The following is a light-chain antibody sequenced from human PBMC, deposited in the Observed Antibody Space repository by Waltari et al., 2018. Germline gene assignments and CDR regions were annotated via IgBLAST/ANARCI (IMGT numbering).Light chain of an antibody. Sequence: QSVLTQPPSASGSPGQTITISCSGSTSNIGGNDVYWYQHLPGTAHKLLIYKNNRLPSGVSGRFSGSKSVTSASLAISGLRSEDESYYYCATWDDSLSGVFGGGTKLTVL. CDR3: ATWDDSLSGV. J-gene: IGLJ3*02. V-gene: IGLV1-47*01. CDR2: KNN. CDR1: TSNIGGND.